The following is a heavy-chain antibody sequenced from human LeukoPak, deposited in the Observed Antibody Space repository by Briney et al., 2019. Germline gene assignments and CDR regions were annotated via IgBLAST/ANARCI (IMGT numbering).Heavy chain of an antibody. Sequence: GGSLRLSCAASGFTFSSHNMNWVRQAPGKGLEWVSYISSSSSTIFYADSVKGRFTISRDNAKNSLYLQMNSLRAEDTAVYYCARVSSGGGYSRYFDWSYSPFDYWGQGTLVTVSS. CDR2: ISSSSSTI. D-gene: IGHD3-9*01. V-gene: IGHV3-48*04. CDR1: GFTFSSHN. J-gene: IGHJ4*02. CDR3: ARVSSGGGYSRYFDWSYSPFDY.